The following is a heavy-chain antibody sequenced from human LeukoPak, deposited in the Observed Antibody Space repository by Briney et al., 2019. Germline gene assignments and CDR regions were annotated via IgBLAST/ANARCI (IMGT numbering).Heavy chain of an antibody. Sequence: GRSLRLSCAASGFTFSSYGMHWVRQAPGKGLEGGEVLCYVGSNKYYEDSVKGRFTISRDNSKNTLYLQMNSLRAEDTAVYYCARGGPGYCSSTSCFTYGDYWGQGTLVTVSS. D-gene: IGHD2-2*02. J-gene: IGHJ4*02. CDR3: ARGGPGYCSSTSCFTYGDY. CDR1: GFTFSSYG. CDR2: LCYVGSNK. V-gene: IGHV3-33*01.